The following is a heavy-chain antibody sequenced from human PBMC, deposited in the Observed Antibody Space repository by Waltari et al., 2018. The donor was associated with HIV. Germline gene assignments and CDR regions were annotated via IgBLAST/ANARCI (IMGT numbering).Heavy chain of an antibody. V-gene: IGHV1-46*03. CDR1: GYTFTSYY. Sequence: QVQLVQSGAEVKKPGASVKVSCKASGYTFTSYYMHWVRQSHGQGLEWMGIINPSGSSTSYAQKCQGRVTMTRDTSTSTVYMELSSLRYEDTAVYYCARSYYYDSSGYFDYWGQGTLVTVSS. J-gene: IGHJ4*02. CDR3: ARSYYYDSSGYFDY. CDR2: INPSGSST. D-gene: IGHD3-22*01.